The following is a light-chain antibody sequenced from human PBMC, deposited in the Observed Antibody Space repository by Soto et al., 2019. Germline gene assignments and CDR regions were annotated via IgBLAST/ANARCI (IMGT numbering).Light chain of an antibody. CDR3: QQYNGT. V-gene: IGKV1-5*03. Sequence: DIQMTQSPSTLSASVGDRVTITCRASQTISNWLAWYRQKPGKAPKLLIYKASNLESGVPSRFSGSGSGTEFTLDISSLQPDDFATYYCQQYNGTFGQGTKVDIK. J-gene: IGKJ1*01. CDR2: KAS. CDR1: QTISNW.